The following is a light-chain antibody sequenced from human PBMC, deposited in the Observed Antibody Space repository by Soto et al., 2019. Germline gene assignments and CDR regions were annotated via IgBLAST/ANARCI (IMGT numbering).Light chain of an antibody. CDR1: SSNIGGNS. J-gene: IGLJ1*01. CDR2: DDD. V-gene: IGLV1-51*01. Sequence: QSVMTQPPSVSAAPGQKVTISCSGSSSNIGGNSVSWYQQLPGTAPKLLIYDDDKRPSGIPDRFSGSKSGTSATLGITGFRTGDEADYYCSSFRDTDTFYVFGTGTKLTVL. CDR3: SSFRDTDTFYV.